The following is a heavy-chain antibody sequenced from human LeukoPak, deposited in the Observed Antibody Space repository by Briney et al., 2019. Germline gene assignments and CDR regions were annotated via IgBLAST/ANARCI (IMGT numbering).Heavy chain of an antibody. V-gene: IGHV3-23*01. CDR1: GFTFSSYA. CDR3: ARTAPAAIYWFDP. D-gene: IGHD2-2*02. J-gene: IGHJ5*02. Sequence: GGSLRLSCAASGFTFSSYAMTWVRQAPGKGLEWVSAISGSGGSTYYADSVKGRFTISRDNSRDTLYLQINSLRAEDTAVYYCARTAPAAIYWFDPWGQGTLVTVSS. CDR2: ISGSGGST.